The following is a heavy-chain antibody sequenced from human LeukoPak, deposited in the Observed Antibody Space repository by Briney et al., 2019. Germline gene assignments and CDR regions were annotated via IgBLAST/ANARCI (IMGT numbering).Heavy chain of an antibody. J-gene: IGHJ5*02. Sequence: ASVKVSCKASGYTFTGYYMHWVRQAPGQGLEWVGWINPTTGGTNSAQKFQGRVTMTTNTSISTAYMDLTSLRSDDTALYYCATIEVAWGQGTLVTVSS. CDR3: ATIEVA. D-gene: IGHD2-15*01. CDR1: GYTFTGYY. V-gene: IGHV1-2*02. CDR2: INPTTGGT.